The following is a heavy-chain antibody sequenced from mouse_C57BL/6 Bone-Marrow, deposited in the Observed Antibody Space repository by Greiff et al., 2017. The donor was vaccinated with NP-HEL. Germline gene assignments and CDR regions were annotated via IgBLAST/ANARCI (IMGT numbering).Heavy chain of an antibody. J-gene: IGHJ1*03. CDR3: ARDNWDWYFDV. D-gene: IGHD4-1*01. V-gene: IGHV7-1*01. Sequence: EVKVVESGGGLVQSGRSLRLSCATSGFTFSDFYMEWVRQAPGKGLEWIAASRNKANDYTTEYSASVKGRFIVSRDTSQSILYLQMNALRAEDTAIYYGARDNWDWYFDVWGTGTTVTVSS. CDR2: SRNKANDYTT. CDR1: GFTFSDFY.